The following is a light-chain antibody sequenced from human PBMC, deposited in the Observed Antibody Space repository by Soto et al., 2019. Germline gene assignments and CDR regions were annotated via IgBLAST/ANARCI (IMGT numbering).Light chain of an antibody. CDR3: QKRHMWHIT. CDR2: DAY. CDR1: QSFRGL. V-gene: IGKV3-11*01. J-gene: IGKJ5*01. Sequence: EVVLTQSPVTLSLSPGERATLSCMASQSFRGLLAWYQQKPGQAPRLLIYDAYNRATGIPPRFSGSGSGTDFTLTIRSIEPEDSAVYYCQKRHMWHITFGHGTRLEIK.